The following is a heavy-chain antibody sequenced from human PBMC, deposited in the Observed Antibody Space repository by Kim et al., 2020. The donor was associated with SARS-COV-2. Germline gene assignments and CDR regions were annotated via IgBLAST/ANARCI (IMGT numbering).Heavy chain of an antibody. CDR2: INHSGST. Sequence: SETLSLTCAVYGGSFSGYYWSWIRQPPGKGLEWIGEINHSGSTNYNPSLKSRVTISVDTSKNQFSLKLSSLTAADTAVYYCYFRDWFGMDVWGQGTTVTV. V-gene: IGHV4-34*01. CDR1: GGSFSGYY. J-gene: IGHJ6*02. D-gene: IGHD3-9*01. CDR3: YFRDWFGMDV.